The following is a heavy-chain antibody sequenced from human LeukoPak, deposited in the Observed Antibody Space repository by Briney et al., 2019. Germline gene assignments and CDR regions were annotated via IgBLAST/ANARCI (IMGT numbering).Heavy chain of an antibody. CDR2: IKQDGSKK. CDR1: GFTVSSNY. D-gene: IGHD2-15*01. CDR3: AGAIGYFDF. V-gene: IGHV3-7*04. Sequence: GGSLRLSCAASGFTVSSNYMSWVRQAPGKGLEWVANIKQDGSKKNYVDSVKGRFTISRDNAKNSLYLQMNSLRVEDTAVYYCAGAIGYFDFWGQGTLVTVSS. J-gene: IGHJ4*02.